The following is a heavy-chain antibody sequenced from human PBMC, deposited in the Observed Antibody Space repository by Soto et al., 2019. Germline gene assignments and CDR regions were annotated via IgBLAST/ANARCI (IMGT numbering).Heavy chain of an antibody. J-gene: IGHJ4*02. Sequence: SETLSLTCAVYGGSFNGSYWSWIRQSPGKGLEWIGEITHGGTTTYSPSLKSRITMSLYTTKNQFSLNLTSLTAADTAIYYCARVRLFLPTLVLVITYFDNWGQGALVTVSS. CDR2: ITHGGTT. V-gene: IGHV4-34*01. CDR1: GGSFNGSY. D-gene: IGHD3-22*01. CDR3: ARVRLFLPTLVLVITYFDN.